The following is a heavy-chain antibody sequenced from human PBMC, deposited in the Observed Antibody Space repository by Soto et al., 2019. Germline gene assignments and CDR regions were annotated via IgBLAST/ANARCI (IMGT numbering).Heavy chain of an antibody. J-gene: IGHJ1*01. Sequence: PGGSLRLSCAASGSTFSSFGMHWVRQAPGKGLEWVAVIWYDGSNTYYADSVKGRFTISRDNFKNTLYLQMNSLRAEDTAVYYCARDQGDGWGQGTLVTVSS. V-gene: IGHV3-33*01. CDR3: ARDQGDG. CDR2: IWYDGSNT. CDR1: GSTFSSFG. D-gene: IGHD2-21*02.